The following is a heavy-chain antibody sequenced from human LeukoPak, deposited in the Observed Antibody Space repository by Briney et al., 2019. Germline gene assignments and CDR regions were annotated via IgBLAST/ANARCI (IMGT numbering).Heavy chain of an antibody. D-gene: IGHD2-15*01. CDR1: GGTFSSYA. V-gene: IGHV1-69*04. CDR3: ARGRVRGNQGFAY. J-gene: IGHJ4*02. Sequence: SVKVSCKASGGTFSSYAISWVRQAPGQGLEWMGRIIPILGIANYAQKFQGRVTITADKSTSTAYMELSSLRSEDTAVYYCARGRVRGNQGFAYWGQGTLVTVSS. CDR2: IIPILGIA.